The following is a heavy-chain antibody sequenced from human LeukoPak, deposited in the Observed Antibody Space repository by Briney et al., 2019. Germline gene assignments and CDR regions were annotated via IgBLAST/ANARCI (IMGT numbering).Heavy chain of an antibody. J-gene: IGHJ4*02. CDR1: GFTLGSYV. CDR2: IFGRGGRA. CDR3: GNTTTGYSSGQKPAWPVDY. Sequence: GGSLRHSCEASGFTLGSYVIYWVRQAPGKGLEWVAGIFGRGGRAQYADSAKGRYTISSDNYKNTVYLQINSLRAEDTAVYYCGNTTTGYSSGQKPAWPVDYWGQGTLVTVSS. V-gene: IGHV3-23*01. D-gene: IGHD6-19*01.